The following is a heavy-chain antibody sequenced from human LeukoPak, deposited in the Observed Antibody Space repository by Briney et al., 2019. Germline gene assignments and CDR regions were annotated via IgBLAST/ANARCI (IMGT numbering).Heavy chain of an antibody. Sequence: ASVKVSCKASGYTFTSYAINWVRQAPGQGLEWMGWINTNTGNPTYAQGFTGRFVFSLDTSVSTAYLHISSLKAEDTAVYYCARVDILTGYYIPDYWGQGTLVTVSS. CDR2: INTNTGNP. V-gene: IGHV7-4-1*02. J-gene: IGHJ4*02. D-gene: IGHD3-9*01. CDR1: GYTFTSYA. CDR3: ARVDILTGYYIPDY.